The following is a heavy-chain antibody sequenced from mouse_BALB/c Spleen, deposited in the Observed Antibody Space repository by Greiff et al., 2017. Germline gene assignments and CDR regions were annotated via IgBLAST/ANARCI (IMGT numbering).Heavy chain of an antibody. Sequence: DVHLVESGGGLVKPGGSLKLSCAASGFTFSDYYMYWVRQTPEKRLEWVATISDGGSYTYYPDSVKGRFTISRDNAKNTLYLQMSSLKSEDTAMYYCARSTMITPYAMDYWGQGTSVTVSS. V-gene: IGHV5-4*02. D-gene: IGHD2-4*01. CDR1: GFTFSDYY. CDR3: ARSTMITPYAMDY. CDR2: ISDGGSYT. J-gene: IGHJ4*01.